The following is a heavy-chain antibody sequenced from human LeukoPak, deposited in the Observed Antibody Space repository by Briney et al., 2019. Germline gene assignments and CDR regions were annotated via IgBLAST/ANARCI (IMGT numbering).Heavy chain of an antibody. CDR2: IYPADSDI. CDR3: ARQEYCSGGSCYTWFDP. J-gene: IGHJ5*02. Sequence: GESLKISCKGSGYSINNYWIGWVRQMPGNGLEWMGIIYPADSDIRYSPSFQGQVTISADKSISTAYLQWSSLKASDTAIYYCARQEYCSGGSCYTWFDPWGQGTLVIVSS. CDR1: GYSINNYW. D-gene: IGHD2-15*01. V-gene: IGHV5-51*01.